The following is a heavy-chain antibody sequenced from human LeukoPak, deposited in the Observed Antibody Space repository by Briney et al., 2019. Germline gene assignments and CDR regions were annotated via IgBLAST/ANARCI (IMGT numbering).Heavy chain of an antibody. J-gene: IGHJ5*02. D-gene: IGHD1-1*01. CDR3: ARHAVEAASRWFDP. Sequence: SETLSLTCTVSGDSMSSSHYCWGWIRQPPGKGLEWIGSIYYSGSTYYNPSLKSRVTMSVDTSRKQFSLKLSSVTAADTAVYYCARHAVEAASRWFDPWGQGTLVTVSS. CDR2: IYYSGST. V-gene: IGHV4-39*01. CDR1: GDSMSSSHYC.